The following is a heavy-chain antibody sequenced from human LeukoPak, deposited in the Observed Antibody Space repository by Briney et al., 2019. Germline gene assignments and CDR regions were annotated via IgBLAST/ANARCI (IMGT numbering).Heavy chain of an antibody. CDR3: ARWAGAILTDY. CDR2: ISYDGSNK. D-gene: IGHD1-26*01. Sequence: GGSLRLSCAASGFTFSTYGMHWVRQAPGKGLEWVAVISYDGSNKNYADSVKGRFTISRDNAKNSLYLQMNSLRAEDTAVYYCARWAGAILTDYWGQGTLVTVSS. J-gene: IGHJ4*02. CDR1: GFTFSTYG. V-gene: IGHV3-30*03.